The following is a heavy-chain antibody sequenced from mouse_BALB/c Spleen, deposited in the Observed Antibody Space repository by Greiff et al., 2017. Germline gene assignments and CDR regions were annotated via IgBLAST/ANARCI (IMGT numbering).Heavy chain of an antibody. D-gene: IGHD1-1*02. CDR1: GYTFTSYW. V-gene: IGHV1-63*02. CDR2: IYPGGGYT. Sequence: QVQLQQPGAELVRPGASVKLSCKASGYTFTSYWIGWVKQRPGHGLEWIGDIYPGGGYTNYNEKFKGKATLTADTSSSTAYMQLSSLTSEDSAIYYCARGGYQGWFAYWGQGTLVTVSA. CDR3: ARGGYQGWFAY. J-gene: IGHJ3*01.